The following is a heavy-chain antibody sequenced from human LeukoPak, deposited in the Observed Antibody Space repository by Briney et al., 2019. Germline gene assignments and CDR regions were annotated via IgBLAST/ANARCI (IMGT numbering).Heavy chain of an antibody. D-gene: IGHD2-15*01. J-gene: IGHJ4*02. CDR1: GGSFSGYY. Sequence: SETLSLTCAVYGGSFSGYYWSWIRQPPGKGLEWIGEINHSGSTNYNPSLKSRVTISVDTSKNQFSLKLSSVTAADTAVYYCARLSGGSSRWGQGTLVTVSS. V-gene: IGHV4-34*01. CDR3: ARLSGGSSR. CDR2: INHSGST.